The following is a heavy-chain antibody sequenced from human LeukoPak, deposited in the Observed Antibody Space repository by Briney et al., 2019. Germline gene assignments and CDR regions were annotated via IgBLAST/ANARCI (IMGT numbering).Heavy chain of an antibody. J-gene: IGHJ5*02. CDR2: IRYDGSNK. D-gene: IGHD6-13*01. CDR3: ARDRSRGSTWLLPASPIKNWFDP. CDR1: GFTFSSYG. V-gene: IGHV3-30*02. Sequence: PGGSLRLSCAASGFTFSSYGMHWVRQAPGKGLEWVAFIRYDGSNKYYADSVKGRFTISRDNSKNTLYLQMNSLRADDTAVYYCARDRSRGSTWLLPASPIKNWFDPWGQGTLVTVSA.